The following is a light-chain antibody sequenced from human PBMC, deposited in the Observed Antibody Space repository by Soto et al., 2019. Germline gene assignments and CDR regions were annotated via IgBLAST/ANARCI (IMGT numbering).Light chain of an antibody. Sequence: EMVMTQSPATLSVSPGERATLSCRASQSVSSSHLAWYQHKPGQAPRLLIYAASSRATGSPDRFSGGGSGTDFTLTISRLEPEDFAVYYGQQYGYSPITFGQGTRLENK. CDR2: AAS. CDR3: QQYGYSPIT. V-gene: IGKV3-20*01. J-gene: IGKJ5*01. CDR1: QSVSSSH.